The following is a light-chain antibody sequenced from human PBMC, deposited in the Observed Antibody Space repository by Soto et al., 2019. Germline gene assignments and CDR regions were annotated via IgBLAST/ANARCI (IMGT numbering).Light chain of an antibody. CDR3: QQYHNWPPIT. J-gene: IGKJ5*01. V-gene: IGKV3-15*01. CDR1: QSVRNN. Sequence: ELVMTQSPDTLSVSPGERATLLCRASQSVRNNLAWYQQKPGQAPRLLIYGVSTRATGVPARFSGSGSGTEFTLTISNLQSEDFAVYFCQQYHNWPPITFGQGTRLEIK. CDR2: GVS.